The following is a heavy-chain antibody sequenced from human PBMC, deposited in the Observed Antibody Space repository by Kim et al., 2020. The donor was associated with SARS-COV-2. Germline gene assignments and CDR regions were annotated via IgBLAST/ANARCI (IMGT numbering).Heavy chain of an antibody. Sequence: GGSLRLSCAASGFTFSSYGMHWVRQAPGKGLEWVAVIWYDGSNKYYADSVKGRFTISRDNSKNTLYLQMNSLRAEDTAVYYCATGGNRVDFDYWGQGTLVTVSS. J-gene: IGHJ4*02. CDR2: IWYDGSNK. CDR3: ATGGNRVDFDY. CDR1: GFTFSSYG. D-gene: IGHD2-15*01. V-gene: IGHV3-33*01.